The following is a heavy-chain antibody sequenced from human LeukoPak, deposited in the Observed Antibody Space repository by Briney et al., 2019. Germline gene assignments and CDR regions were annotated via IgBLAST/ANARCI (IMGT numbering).Heavy chain of an antibody. CDR2: IKQDGSEK. V-gene: IGHV3-7*01. CDR1: GFTFSSYW. Sequence: GGSLRLSCAASGFTFSSYWMIWVRQAPGKGLEWVANIKQDGSEKYYVDSVKGRFTISRDNAKSSLYLQMNSLRAEDTAVYYCASCGVVRGVIAPFDYWGQGTLVTVSS. J-gene: IGHJ4*02. CDR3: ASCGVVRGVIAPFDY. D-gene: IGHD3-10*01.